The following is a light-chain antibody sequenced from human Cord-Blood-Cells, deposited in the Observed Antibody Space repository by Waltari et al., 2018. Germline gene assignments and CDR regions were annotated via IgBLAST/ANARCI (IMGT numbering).Light chain of an antibody. J-gene: IGLJ1*01. Sequence: QSALTQPRSVSGSPGQSVPISCTGTSSDVGGYNYVPWYQPHPGNAPKLMLYDVSKRPSGVPDRFSGSKSGNTASLTISGLQAEDEADYYCCSYAGSYPYVFGTGTKVTVL. CDR1: SSDVGGYNY. V-gene: IGLV2-11*01. CDR3: CSYAGSYPYV. CDR2: DVS.